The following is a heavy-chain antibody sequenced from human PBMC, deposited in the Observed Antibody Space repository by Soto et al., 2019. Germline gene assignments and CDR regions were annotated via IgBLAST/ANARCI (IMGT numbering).Heavy chain of an antibody. D-gene: IGHD3-22*01. Sequence: ASVKVSCKASGYTFTSYYMHWVRQAPGQGLEWMGIINPSGGSTSYAQKFQGRVTMTRDTSTSTVYMELSSLRSEDTAVYYCARGYYDSSGYYLWATTDYFDYWGQGTQVTVSS. CDR3: ARGYYDSSGYYLWATTDYFDY. CDR1: GYTFTSYY. CDR2: INPSGGST. J-gene: IGHJ4*02. V-gene: IGHV1-46*01.